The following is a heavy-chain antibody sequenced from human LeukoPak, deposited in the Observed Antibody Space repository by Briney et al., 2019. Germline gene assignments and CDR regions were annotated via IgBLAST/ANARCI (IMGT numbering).Heavy chain of an antibody. CDR1: GYTFTSYT. CDR3: ATGIIVADNFDY. Sequence: ASVKASCKASGYTFTSYTMHWVRQAPGQRLEWMGWINAGNGNTKYSQKFQGRLTITRDTSASTAYMELSGLISEDSAVYYCATGIIVADNFDYWGQGTLVTVSS. CDR2: INAGNGNT. V-gene: IGHV1-3*01. D-gene: IGHD6-19*01. J-gene: IGHJ4*02.